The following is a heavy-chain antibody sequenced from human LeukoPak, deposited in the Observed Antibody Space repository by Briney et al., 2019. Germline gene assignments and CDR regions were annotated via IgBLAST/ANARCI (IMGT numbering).Heavy chain of an antibody. CDR3: ARENGYRLDY. CDR2: ISSSSSSI. D-gene: IGHD5-18*01. J-gene: IGHJ4*02. V-gene: IGHV3-48*04. CDR1: GFMFSAYA. Sequence: GGSLRLSCAASGFMFSAYAMNWVRQAPGKGLEWISYISSSSSSIYYADSVKGRFTISRDNARTSLYLQMDSLRVDDTAVYFCARENGYRLDYWGQGSPVSVSS.